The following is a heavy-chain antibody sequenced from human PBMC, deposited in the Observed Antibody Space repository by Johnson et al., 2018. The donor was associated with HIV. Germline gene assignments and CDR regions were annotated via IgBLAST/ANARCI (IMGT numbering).Heavy chain of an antibody. J-gene: IGHJ3*02. CDR1: GFTFDDYG. Sequence: VQLVESGGGVARPGGSLRLSCEASGFTFDDYGMTWVRQPPGKGLEWVSGINWNGGSIAYADSVKGRFTISRDNAKNSLYLQMNSLRAEDTAVYYCARAPRPDAFDIWGQGTMVTVSS. V-gene: IGHV3-20*04. CDR2: INWNGGSI. CDR3: ARAPRPDAFDI.